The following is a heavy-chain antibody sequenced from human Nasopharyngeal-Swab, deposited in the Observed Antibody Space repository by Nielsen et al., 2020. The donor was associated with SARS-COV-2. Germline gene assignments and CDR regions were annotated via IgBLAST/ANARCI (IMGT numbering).Heavy chain of an antibody. CDR1: GYTFTSYY. V-gene: IGHV1-46*01. Sequence: ASVKVSCKASGYTFTSYYMHWVRQAPGQGLEWMGIINPSGGSTSYAQKFQGRVTMTRDTSTSTVCMELSSLRSEDTAVYYCAREEGAAAGWFDPWGQGTLVTVSS. D-gene: IGHD6-13*01. J-gene: IGHJ5*02. CDR2: INPSGGST. CDR3: AREEGAAAGWFDP.